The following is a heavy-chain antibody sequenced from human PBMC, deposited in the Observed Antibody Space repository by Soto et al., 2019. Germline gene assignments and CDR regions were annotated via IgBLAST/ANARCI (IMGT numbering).Heavy chain of an antibody. CDR2: ISAYNGNT. CDR3: ARGLIGDYYMDV. CDR1: GYSFTTYG. D-gene: IGHD3-16*01. V-gene: IGHV1-18*01. Sequence: AXSVKVSFNASGYSFTTYGVSSVRHSPGQGLEWMGWISAYNGNTNYAQKLQGRVTMTTDTSTSTAYMELRSMRSDDTAVYYCARGLIGDYYMDVWGKGTTVTVSS. J-gene: IGHJ6*03.